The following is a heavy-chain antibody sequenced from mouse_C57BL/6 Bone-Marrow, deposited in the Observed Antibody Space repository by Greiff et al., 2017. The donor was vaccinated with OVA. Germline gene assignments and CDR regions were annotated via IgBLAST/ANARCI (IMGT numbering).Heavy chain of an antibody. Sequence: EVQRVESGGGLVKPGGSLKLSCAASGFTFSDYGMHWVRQAPEKGLEWVAYISSGSSTIYYADTVKGRFTISRDNAKNTLFLQMTSLRSEDTAMYYCARPNSSGYYYAMYYWGQGTSVTVSS. CDR1: GFTFSDYG. V-gene: IGHV5-17*01. CDR2: ISSGSSTI. CDR3: ARPNSSGYYYAMYY. J-gene: IGHJ4*01. D-gene: IGHD3-2*02.